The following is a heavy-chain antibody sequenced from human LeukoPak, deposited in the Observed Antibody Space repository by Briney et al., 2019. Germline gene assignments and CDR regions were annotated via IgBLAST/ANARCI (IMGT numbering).Heavy chain of an antibody. CDR2: IKPDGSDK. CDR3: ATDNSYFES. CDR1: GFTFSTYW. D-gene: IGHD2/OR15-2a*01. Sequence: GGSLRLSCAASGFTFSTYWMSWVRQAPGKGLEWVANIKPDGSDKYYVNSVKGRFTISRDNAKKSLYLQMNSLRADDTAVYYCATDNSYFESWGQGTLVTVSS. J-gene: IGHJ4*02. V-gene: IGHV3-7*01.